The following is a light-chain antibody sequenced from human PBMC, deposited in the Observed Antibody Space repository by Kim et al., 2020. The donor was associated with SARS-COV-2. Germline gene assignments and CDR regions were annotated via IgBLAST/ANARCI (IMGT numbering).Light chain of an antibody. V-gene: IGLV3-1*01. CDR3: QAWDSSTVV. J-gene: IGLJ2*01. Sequence: GSPGQTATITFSGDKLGDKYACWYQQKPGQSPVLVIYQDSKPPSGIPDPFSGSNSGNTATLTISGTQAMDEADYYCQAWDSSTVVFGGGTQLTVL. CDR1: KLGDKY. CDR2: QDS.